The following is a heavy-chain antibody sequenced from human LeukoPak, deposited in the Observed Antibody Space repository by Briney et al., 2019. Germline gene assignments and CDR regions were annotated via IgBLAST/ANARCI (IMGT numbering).Heavy chain of an antibody. D-gene: IGHD2-21*01. CDR3: ARPDRRLPDY. CDR2: IKQDGSEK. CDR1: GFTVSSNY. J-gene: IGHJ4*02. Sequence: GGSLRLSCAASGFTVSSNYMSWVRQAPGKGLEWVANIKQDGSEKYYVDSVKGRFTISRDNAKNSLYLQMNSLRAEDTAVYYCARPDRRLPDYWGQGTLVTVSS. V-gene: IGHV3-7*03.